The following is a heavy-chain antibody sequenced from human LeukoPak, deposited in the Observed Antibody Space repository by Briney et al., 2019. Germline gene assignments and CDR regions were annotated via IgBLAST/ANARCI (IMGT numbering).Heavy chain of an antibody. CDR3: ARIITPGYYYYGMDV. J-gene: IGHJ6*02. V-gene: IGHV4-39*07. CDR2: IYYSGST. D-gene: IGHD3-10*01. CDR1: GGSISSSSYY. Sequence: SETLSLTCTVSGGSISSSSYYWGWIRQPPGKGLEWIGSIYYSGSTYYNPSLKSRVTISVDTSKNQFSLKLSSVTAADTAVYYCARIITPGYYYYGMDVWGQGTTVTVSS.